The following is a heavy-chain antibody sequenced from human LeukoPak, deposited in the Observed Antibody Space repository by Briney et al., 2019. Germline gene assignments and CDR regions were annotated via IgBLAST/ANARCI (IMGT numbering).Heavy chain of an antibody. CDR3: ANSYYYGSGSYSPDY. V-gene: IGHV3-23*01. D-gene: IGHD3-10*01. Sequence: GGSLRLSCAASGFTFSSYAMSWVRQAPGKGLEWVPAISGSGGSTYYADSVKGRFTISRDNSKNTLYLQMNSLRAEDTAVYYCANSYYYGSGSYSPDYWGQGTLVTVSS. J-gene: IGHJ4*02. CDR1: GFTFSSYA. CDR2: ISGSGGST.